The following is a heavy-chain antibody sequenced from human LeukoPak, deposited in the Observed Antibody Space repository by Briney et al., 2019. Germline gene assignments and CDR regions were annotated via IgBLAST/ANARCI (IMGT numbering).Heavy chain of an antibody. CDR2: INHSGST. V-gene: IGHV4-34*01. CDR1: GGSFSGYY. Sequence: SETLSLTCAVYGGSFSGYYWSWIRQPPGKGLEWIGEINHSGSTNYNPSLKSQVTISVDTSKNQFSLKLSSVTAADTAVYYCATLRRSGSYYVKPLDVWGQGTTVTVSS. J-gene: IGHJ6*02. CDR3: ATLRRSGSYYVKPLDV. D-gene: IGHD1-26*01.